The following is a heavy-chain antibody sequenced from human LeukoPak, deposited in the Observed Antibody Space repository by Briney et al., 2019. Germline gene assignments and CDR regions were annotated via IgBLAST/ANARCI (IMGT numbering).Heavy chain of an antibody. J-gene: IGHJ4*02. CDR3: VKSKYSTSGGPRFDY. CDR1: GFTFSSYG. CDR2: IRYDGSNK. D-gene: IGHD6-13*01. V-gene: IGHV3-30*02. Sequence: GGSLRLSCAASGFTFSSYGMHWVRQAPGKGLEWVAFIRYDGSNKYYADSVKGRFTISRDNSKNTLYLQMYSLRAEDTAVYYCVKSKYSTSGGPRFDYWGQGTLVTVSS.